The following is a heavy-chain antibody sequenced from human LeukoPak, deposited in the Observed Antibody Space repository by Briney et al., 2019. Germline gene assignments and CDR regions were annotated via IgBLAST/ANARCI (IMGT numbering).Heavy chain of an antibody. Sequence: PSETLSLTCTVSGGSISSSNYYWGWIRQPPGKGLEWIGYIFNSGSTYYNPSLKSRVTILVDTPKNQFSLKLSSVTAADTAVYYCAREGYDSSGYYYGYWGQGTLVTVSS. J-gene: IGHJ4*02. CDR3: AREGYDSSGYYYGY. CDR2: IFNSGST. V-gene: IGHV4-39*07. D-gene: IGHD3-22*01. CDR1: GGSISSSNYY.